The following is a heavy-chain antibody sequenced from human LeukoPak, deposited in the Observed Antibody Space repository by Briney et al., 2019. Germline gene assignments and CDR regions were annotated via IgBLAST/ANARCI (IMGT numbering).Heavy chain of an antibody. V-gene: IGHV3-30*18. J-gene: IGHJ4*02. D-gene: IGHD5-18*01. Sequence: GGSLRLSCAASGFTFSSYGMHWVRQAPGKGLEWVAVISYDGSNKYYADSVKGRFTISRDNSKNTLYLQMNSLRAEDTAVYYCAKDFPGYSYGYGPFDYWGQGTLVTVSS. CDR3: AKDFPGYSYGYGPFDY. CDR1: GFTFSSYG. CDR2: ISYDGSNK.